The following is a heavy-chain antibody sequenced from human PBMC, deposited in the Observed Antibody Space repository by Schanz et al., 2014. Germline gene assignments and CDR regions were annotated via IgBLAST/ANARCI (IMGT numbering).Heavy chain of an antibody. CDR2: INTGNGDT. Sequence: QVHLVQSGAEAKRPGASVKVSCKASEYSFTSYSMHWVRQAPGQRLEWMGWINTGNGDTKYSQNFQGRVTITRDTSASTAYMELNSLRSEDTAVYACARGIGGYGANNYFDYWGQGTLVTVSS. V-gene: IGHV1-3*04. J-gene: IGHJ4*02. CDR1: EYSFTSYS. CDR3: ARGIGGYGANNYFDY. D-gene: IGHD5-12*01.